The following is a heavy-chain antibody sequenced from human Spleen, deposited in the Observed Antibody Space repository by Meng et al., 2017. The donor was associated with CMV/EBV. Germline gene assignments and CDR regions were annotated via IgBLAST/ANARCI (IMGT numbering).Heavy chain of an antibody. D-gene: IGHD2-15*01. V-gene: IGHV3-21*01. CDR1: GFTFSSYS. J-gene: IGHJ4*02. CDR2: ISSSSSYI. Sequence: GESLKISCAASGFTFSSYSMNWVRQAPGKGLEWVSSISSSSSYIYYADSVKGRFTISRDNAKNSLYLQMNSLRAEDTAVYYCAREFVVAPSGGQGTLVTVS. CDR3: AREFVVAPS.